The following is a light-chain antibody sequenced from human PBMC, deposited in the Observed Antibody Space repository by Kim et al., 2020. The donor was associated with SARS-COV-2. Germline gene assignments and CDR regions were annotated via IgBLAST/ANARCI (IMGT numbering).Light chain of an antibody. CDR2: GKN. Sequence: SSELTQDPAVSVALGQTVRITCQGDSLRSYYASWYQQKPGQAPVLVTYGKNNRPSGIPERFSGSRSGTTLTLTITGVQTEDEADYFCQSADISGTSWIFGGGTQLTVL. J-gene: IGLJ2*01. CDR3: QSADISGTSWI. CDR1: SLRSYY. V-gene: IGLV3-19*01.